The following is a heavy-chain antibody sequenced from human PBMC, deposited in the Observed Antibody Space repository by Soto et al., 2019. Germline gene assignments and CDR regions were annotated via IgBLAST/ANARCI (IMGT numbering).Heavy chain of an antibody. CDR1: GGSISSSNYY. CDR3: ARGGITRIYQLPPFDP. CDR2: IYYSGST. Sequence: SETLSLTCTVSGGSISSSNYYWGWIRQPPGKGLEWIGSIYYSGSTYYNPSLKSRVTISVDTSKNQFSLKLNSVTAADTAVYYCARGGITRIYQLPPFDPWGQGTLVTVSS. J-gene: IGHJ5*02. V-gene: IGHV4-39*01. D-gene: IGHD2-2*01.